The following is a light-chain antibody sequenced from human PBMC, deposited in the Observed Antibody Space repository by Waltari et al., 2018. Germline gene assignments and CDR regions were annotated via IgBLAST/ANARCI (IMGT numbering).Light chain of an antibody. CDR1: QSVSGK. CDR3: QQESNWSYS. V-gene: IGKV3D-15*01. Sequence: EIIMTQSPATLSLSPGERATLSCRASQSVSGKLAWYQQKPGQAPRLLIYDASSRATGIPDRFSGGGSGTEFTLIISSLEPEDVAVYFCQQESNWSYSFGQGTKVEI. J-gene: IGKJ2*03. CDR2: DAS.